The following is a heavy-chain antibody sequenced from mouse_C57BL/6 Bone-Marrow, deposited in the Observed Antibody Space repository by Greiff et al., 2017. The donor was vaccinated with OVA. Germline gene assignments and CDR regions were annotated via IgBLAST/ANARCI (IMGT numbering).Heavy chain of an antibody. CDR3: ARRGYYGSNYAMDY. CDR2: INPNNGGT. V-gene: IGHV1-26*01. CDR1: GYTFTDYY. J-gene: IGHJ4*01. D-gene: IGHD1-1*01. Sequence: EVQLQQSGPELVKPGASVKISCKASGYTFTDYYMNWVKQSHGKSLEWIGDINPNNGGTSYNQKFKGKATLTVDKSSSTAYMELRSLTSEDSAVYYCARRGYYGSNYAMDYWGQGTSVTVSS.